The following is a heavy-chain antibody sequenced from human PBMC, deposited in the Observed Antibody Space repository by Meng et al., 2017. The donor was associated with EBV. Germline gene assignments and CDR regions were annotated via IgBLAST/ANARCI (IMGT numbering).Heavy chain of an antibody. D-gene: IGHD1-26*01. CDR1: GFTFSGYG. Sequence: QVLLVEAGGGVVPPGMSLRLSCAASGFTFSGYGMFWVRQAPGKGPEWVAILPSDGGNTYYSDSVKGRFTISRDNSKKTLYLQMNSLRAEDTAVYYCARDLSGRFDPWGQGTLVTVSS. CDR2: LPSDGGNT. V-gene: IGHV3-30*03. CDR3: ARDLSGRFDP. J-gene: IGHJ5*02.